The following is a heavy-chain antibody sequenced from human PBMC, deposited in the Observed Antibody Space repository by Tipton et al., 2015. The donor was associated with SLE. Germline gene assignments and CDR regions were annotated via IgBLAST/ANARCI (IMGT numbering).Heavy chain of an antibody. D-gene: IGHD2-2*01. CDR2: IWFDGSNK. CDR3: AKDYANSWEGGAFDS. CDR1: GFTFSSYV. Sequence: SLRLSCAASGFTFSSYVIHWVRQAPGRGLEWVAAIWFDGSNKYYADSVKGRFTISRDNSRNTLYLQMDSLRAEDTAVYYCAKDYANSWEGGAFDSWGQGKMVTVSS. J-gene: IGHJ3*01. V-gene: IGHV3-33*06.